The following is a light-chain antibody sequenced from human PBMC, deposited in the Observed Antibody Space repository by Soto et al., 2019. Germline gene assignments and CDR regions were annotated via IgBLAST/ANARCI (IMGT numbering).Light chain of an antibody. V-gene: IGKV3D-15*01. J-gene: IGKJ1*01. Sequence: EIVMTQSPATLSVSPGERATLSCRASQSVSSSYLAWYQQKPGQAPRLLIYGASSRATGIPDRFSGSGSGTEFTLIISSLQSEDSAVYYCQQYNSWLWTFGQGTKVDIK. CDR1: QSVSSSY. CDR2: GAS. CDR3: QQYNSWLWT.